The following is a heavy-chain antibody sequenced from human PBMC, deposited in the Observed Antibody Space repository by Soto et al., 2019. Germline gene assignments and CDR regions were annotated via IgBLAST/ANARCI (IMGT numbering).Heavy chain of an antibody. J-gene: IGHJ6*02. Sequence: QVQLVESGGGVVQPGRSLRLSCAASGFTFSSYAMHWVRQAPGKGLEWVAVISYDGSNKYYADSVKGRFTISRDNSKNTLYLQMNSLRAEDTAVSYCAREGKQYTTTGGMDVWGQGTTVTVSS. CDR1: GFTFSSYA. CDR2: ISYDGSNK. CDR3: AREGKQYTTTGGMDV. V-gene: IGHV3-30-3*01. D-gene: IGHD1-1*01.